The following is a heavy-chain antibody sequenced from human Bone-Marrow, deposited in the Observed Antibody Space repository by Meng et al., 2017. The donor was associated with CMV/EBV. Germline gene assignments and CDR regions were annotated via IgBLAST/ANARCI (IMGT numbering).Heavy chain of an antibody. J-gene: IGHJ6*02. CDR2: IYPGDSDT. D-gene: IGHD3-10*01. CDR1: GYSFTSYW. Sequence: GGSLRLSCKGSGYSFTSYWIGWVRQMPGKGLEWMGIIYPGDSDTRYSPSFQGQVTISADKSISTAYLQWSSLKASDTAVYYCARSYTNYYYGMDVCGQGTTVTASS. V-gene: IGHV5-51*01. CDR3: ARSYTNYYYGMDV.